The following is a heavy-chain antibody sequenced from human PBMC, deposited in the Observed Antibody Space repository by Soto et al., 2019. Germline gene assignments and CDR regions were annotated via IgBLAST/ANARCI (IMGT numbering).Heavy chain of an antibody. J-gene: IGHJ4*02. CDR1: GFTFSSYA. Sequence: VQLVESGGGVVQPGRSLRLSCAASGFTFSSYAMHWGRQAPGKGLEWVAVISYDGSNKYYADSVKGRFTISRDNSKNTLYLQMHSLRAEDTAVYYCARDLHDSSGYYYGYWGQGTLVTVSS. CDR2: ISYDGSNK. CDR3: ARDLHDSSGYYYGY. V-gene: IGHV3-30-3*01. D-gene: IGHD3-22*01.